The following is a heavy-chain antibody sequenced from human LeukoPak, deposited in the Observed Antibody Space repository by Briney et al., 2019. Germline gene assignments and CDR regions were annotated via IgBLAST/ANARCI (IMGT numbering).Heavy chain of an antibody. Sequence: SETLSLTCTVSGGSISSGGYYWSWIRQPPGKGLEWIGYIYHSGSTYYNPSLKSRVTISVDRSKNQFSLKLSSVTAADTAVYYCARGYDISYGMGVWGQGTTVTVSS. CDR2: IYHSGST. D-gene: IGHD3-9*01. CDR1: GGSISSGGYY. J-gene: IGHJ6*02. V-gene: IGHV4-30-2*01. CDR3: ARGYDISYGMGV.